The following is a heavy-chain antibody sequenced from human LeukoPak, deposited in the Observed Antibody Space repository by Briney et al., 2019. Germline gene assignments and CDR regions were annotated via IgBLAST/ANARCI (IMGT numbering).Heavy chain of an antibody. CDR2: INHSGST. CDR3: ARQGRYSYGFIDY. V-gene: IGHV4-34*01. Sequence: SETLSLTCAGYGGSCSGYYWSWIRQPPGKGLEWIGEINHSGSTNYNPSLKSRVTISVDTSKNQFSLKLSSVTAADTAVYYCARQGRYSYGFIDYWGQGTLVTVSS. CDR1: GGSCSGYY. J-gene: IGHJ4*02. D-gene: IGHD5-18*01.